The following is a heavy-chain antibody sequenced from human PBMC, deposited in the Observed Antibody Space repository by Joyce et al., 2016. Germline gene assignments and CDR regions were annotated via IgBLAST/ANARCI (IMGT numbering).Heavy chain of an antibody. Sequence: EVQLVESGGGLVQPGGSLRLSCAASGFTFSTYWMHRVRQAPGGGLVWVSRIDSGGSSTSYADSVKGRFTISRDNAKNTLSLRMNSLRVEDTAVYYCVRDYYGFDYWGQGTLVTVSS. CDR2: IDSGGSST. CDR1: GFTFSTYW. V-gene: IGHV3-74*01. CDR3: VRDYYGFDY. J-gene: IGHJ4*02. D-gene: IGHD3-10*01.